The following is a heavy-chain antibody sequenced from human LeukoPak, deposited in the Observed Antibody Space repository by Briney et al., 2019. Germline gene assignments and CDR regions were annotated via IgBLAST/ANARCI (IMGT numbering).Heavy chain of an antibody. J-gene: IGHJ6*02. Sequence: ASVKVSCKAPGYTFTGYYMHWVRQAPGQGLEWMGWINPNSGGTNYAQKFQGWVTMTRDTSISTAYMELSRLRSDDTAVYYCARDFGCSSTSCPTDYGMDVWGQGTTVTVSS. V-gene: IGHV1-2*04. CDR1: GYTFTGYY. D-gene: IGHD2-2*01. CDR3: ARDFGCSSTSCPTDYGMDV. CDR2: INPNSGGT.